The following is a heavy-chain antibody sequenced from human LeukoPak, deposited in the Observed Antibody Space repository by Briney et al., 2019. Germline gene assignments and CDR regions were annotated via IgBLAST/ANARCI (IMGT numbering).Heavy chain of an antibody. CDR3: ARGMGEAFGEYYYYYYMDV. Sequence: SETLSLTCTVSGGSISSYYWSWIRQPAGKGLEWIGRIYTSGSTNYNPSLKSRVTMSVDTSKNQFSLKLSSVTAADTAVYYCARGMGEAFGEYYYYYYMDVWGKGTTVTVSS. D-gene: IGHD3-10*01. V-gene: IGHV4-4*07. CDR1: GGSISSYY. J-gene: IGHJ6*03. CDR2: IYTSGST.